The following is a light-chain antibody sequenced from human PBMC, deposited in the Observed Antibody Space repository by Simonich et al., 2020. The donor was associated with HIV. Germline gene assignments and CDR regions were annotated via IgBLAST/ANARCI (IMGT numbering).Light chain of an antibody. CDR2: GAS. CDR1: QRVSSN. J-gene: IGKJ1*01. Sequence: EIVMTQSPATLSVSPGDRAPLSCRASQRVSSNFAWYQQNPGQAPRLLIYGASTRATGIPARVSGSGSGTDFTLTISSLEPEDFAVYYCQQRTNWRTFGQGTKVEIK. CDR3: QQRTNWRT. V-gene: IGKV3D-15*01.